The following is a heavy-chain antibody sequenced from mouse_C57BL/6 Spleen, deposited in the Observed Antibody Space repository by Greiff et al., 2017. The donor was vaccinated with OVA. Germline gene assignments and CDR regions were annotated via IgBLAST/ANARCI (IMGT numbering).Heavy chain of an antibody. CDR2: IWSGGST. CDR1: GFSLTSYG. V-gene: IGHV2-2*01. Sequence: QVQLKQSGPGLVQPSQSLSITCTVSGFSLTSYGVHWVRQSPGKGLEWLGVIWSGGSTDYNAAFISRLSISKDNSKSQVFFKMNSLQADDTAIYYCASPYDYAWFAYWGQGTLVTVSA. D-gene: IGHD2-4*01. J-gene: IGHJ3*01. CDR3: ASPYDYAWFAY.